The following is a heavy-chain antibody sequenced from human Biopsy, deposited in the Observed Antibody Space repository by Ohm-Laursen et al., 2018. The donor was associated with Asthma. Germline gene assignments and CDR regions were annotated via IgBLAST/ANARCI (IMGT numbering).Heavy chain of an antibody. Sequence: GTLSLTCALNRGPFRGYVWAWIRQPPGKGLEWIGEIPQGGATTVNPSLKSQVTISKDPSKSQLYLSLRSLTAADTAVYYCASGPQWSGLDIWGQGTTVTVSS. D-gene: IGHD2-8*01. CDR3: ASGPQWSGLDI. CDR2: IPQGGAT. V-gene: IGHV4-34*01. J-gene: IGHJ6*02. CDR1: RGPFRGYV.